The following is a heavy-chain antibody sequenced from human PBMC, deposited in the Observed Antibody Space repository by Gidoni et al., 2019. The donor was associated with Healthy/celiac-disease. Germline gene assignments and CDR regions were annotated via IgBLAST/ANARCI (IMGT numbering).Heavy chain of an antibody. V-gene: IGHV3-23*01. CDR2: ISGSCGST. CDR3: AKSANGIPGLWYFDL. D-gene: IGHD1-26*01. Sequence: EVQLLESGGGLVQPGGSLRPSCAASVFTFSSDAMSWVRKAPGRGLEFVSAISGSCGSTYYADSVKGRFTIARDNSKNTLYLQMNSLRADDTAVYYCAKSANGIPGLWYFDLCGRGTLVTVSS. J-gene: IGHJ2*01. CDR1: VFTFSSDA.